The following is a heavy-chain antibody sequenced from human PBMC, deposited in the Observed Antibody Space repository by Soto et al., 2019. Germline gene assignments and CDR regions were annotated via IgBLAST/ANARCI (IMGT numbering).Heavy chain of an antibody. Sequence: ESLKISCKGSGYSFTSYWIGWVRKMPGKGLECMGIIYPGDSDTRYSPSFQGQVTISADKSISTAYLQWSSLKASDTAMYYCARGYCSGGSCYRTGFDPWGQGTLVTVSS. CDR1: GYSFTSYW. CDR2: IYPGDSDT. V-gene: IGHV5-51*01. CDR3: ARGYCSGGSCYRTGFDP. D-gene: IGHD2-15*01. J-gene: IGHJ5*02.